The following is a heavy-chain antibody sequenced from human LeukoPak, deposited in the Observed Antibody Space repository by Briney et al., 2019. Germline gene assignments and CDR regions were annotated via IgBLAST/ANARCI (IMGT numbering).Heavy chain of an antibody. V-gene: IGHV3-21*01. D-gene: IGHD6-19*01. Sequence: GSLRLSCAASGFTFSSYSMNWVRQAPGKGLEWVSSISSSSSYIYYADSVKGRFTISRDNAKNSLYLQMNSLRAEDTAVYYCARDRRLAVAGTRVGYFDYWGQGTLVTVSS. CDR1: GFTFSSYS. J-gene: IGHJ4*02. CDR3: ARDRRLAVAGTRVGYFDY. CDR2: ISSSSSYI.